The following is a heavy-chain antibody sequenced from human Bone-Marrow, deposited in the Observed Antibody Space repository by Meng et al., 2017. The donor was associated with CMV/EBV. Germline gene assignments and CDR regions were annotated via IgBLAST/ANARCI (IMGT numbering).Heavy chain of an antibody. CDR2: IGTAGDT. Sequence: GESLKISCAASGFTFSSYDMHWVRQATGKGLEWVSAIGTAGDTYYPGSVKGRFTISRDNAKNSLYLQMNSLRTEDTAVYFCVREVAAAYFDPWGQGTLVTVSS. CDR3: VREVAAAYFDP. CDR1: GFTFSSYD. J-gene: IGHJ5*02. D-gene: IGHD2-15*01. V-gene: IGHV3-13*01.